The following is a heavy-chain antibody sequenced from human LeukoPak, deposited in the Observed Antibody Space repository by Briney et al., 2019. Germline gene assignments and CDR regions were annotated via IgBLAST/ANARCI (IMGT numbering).Heavy chain of an antibody. Sequence: SVKVSCKASGGTFSSYAISWVRQAPGQGLEWMGRIIPILGIANYAQKFQGRVTITADKSTSTAYMELSSLRSEDTAVYYCARDTYYYDSSGYPVSGAFDIWGQGTMVTVSS. V-gene: IGHV1-69*04. CDR1: GGTFSSYA. CDR3: ARDTYYYDSSGYPVSGAFDI. CDR2: IIPILGIA. J-gene: IGHJ3*02. D-gene: IGHD3-22*01.